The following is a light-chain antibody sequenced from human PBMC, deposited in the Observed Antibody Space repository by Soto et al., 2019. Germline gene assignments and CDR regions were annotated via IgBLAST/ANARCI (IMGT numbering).Light chain of an antibody. Sequence: QAVVTQEPSLTVSPGGTVTLTCASSTGAVTSGNYPNWFQQKPGQAPRALIYSTNSKHSWTPARFSGSLLGCKAALTLSGWEPEDEAEYYCLLYYGGGRGFGAGTKVTVL. V-gene: IGLV7-43*01. CDR3: LLYYGGGRG. CDR1: TGAVTSGNY. CDR2: STN. J-gene: IGLJ1*01.